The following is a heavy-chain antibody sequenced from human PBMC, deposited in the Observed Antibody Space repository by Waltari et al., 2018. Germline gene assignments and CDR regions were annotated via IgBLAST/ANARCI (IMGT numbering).Heavy chain of an antibody. V-gene: IGHV1-69*08. J-gene: IGHJ4*02. CDR3: ARGSIGITMIVDHYDY. D-gene: IGHD3-22*01. Sequence: QVQLVQSGAEVKKPGSSVKVSCKASGCNFSSYPISWVRQSPGQGLEWMGRIIPIFGTANYAQKFQGRVTITADKSTSTAYMELSSLRSEDTAVYYCARGSIGITMIVDHYDYWGQGTLVTVSS. CDR2: IIPIFGTA. CDR1: GCNFSSYP.